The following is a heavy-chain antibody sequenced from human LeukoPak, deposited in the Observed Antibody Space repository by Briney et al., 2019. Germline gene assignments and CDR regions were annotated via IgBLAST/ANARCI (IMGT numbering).Heavy chain of an antibody. V-gene: IGHV3-7*01. CDR3: AREGEVGATIIDY. J-gene: IGHJ4*02. CDR1: GFTLSSHW. CDR2: IKQDGSEK. D-gene: IGHD1-26*01. Sequence: GGSLRLSCAASGFTLSSHWMGWVRQAPGKGLEWVANIKQDGSEKYYVDSVKGRFTISRDNAKNSLYLQMNSLRAEDTAVYYCAREGEVGATIIDYWGQGTLVTVSS.